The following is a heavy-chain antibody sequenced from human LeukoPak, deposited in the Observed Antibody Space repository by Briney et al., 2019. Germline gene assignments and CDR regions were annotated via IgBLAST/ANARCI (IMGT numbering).Heavy chain of an antibody. J-gene: IGHJ3*02. Sequence: PGGSLRLSCTAFGFRFSDYEITWIRQAPGKGLEWVSHILSSGTTIYHADSVKGRFTISRDNAKNSGFLQMNSLRADDTALYYCARDPRGDRAFDIWGLGTMVTVSS. V-gene: IGHV3-11*01. CDR1: GFRFSDYE. CDR2: ILSSGTTI. D-gene: IGHD3-10*01. CDR3: ARDPRGDRAFDI.